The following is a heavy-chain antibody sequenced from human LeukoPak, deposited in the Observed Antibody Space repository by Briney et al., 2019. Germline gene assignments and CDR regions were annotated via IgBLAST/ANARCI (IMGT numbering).Heavy chain of an antibody. V-gene: IGHV3-23*01. CDR3: ARPEGDYVFDY. J-gene: IGHJ4*02. Sequence: GGSLRLSCAASGFTFSDFAMTWVRQAPGKGLEWVSIIGESVDSIYYADSVRGRFTISRDTSKNILYLQMRSLRVEDTALYYCARPEGDYVFDYWGQGALVTVSS. D-gene: IGHD4-17*01. CDR1: GFTFSDFA. CDR2: IGESVDSI.